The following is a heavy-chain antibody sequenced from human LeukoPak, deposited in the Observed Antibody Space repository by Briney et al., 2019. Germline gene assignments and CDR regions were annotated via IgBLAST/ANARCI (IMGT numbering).Heavy chain of an antibody. CDR3: ARATSGSYGSDAFEI. J-gene: IGHJ3*02. CDR1: KFTFRRYS. D-gene: IGHD5-18*01. V-gene: IGHV3-48*01. Sequence: GGPLRLSCAASKFTFRRYSMNWVRQAPGKGLEWVSYISSSSSTIYYADSAKGRFTISRDNAENSLYLQMNRLRAEDTAVYYCARATSGSYGSDAFEIWGQGTMVTVPS. CDR2: ISSSSSTI.